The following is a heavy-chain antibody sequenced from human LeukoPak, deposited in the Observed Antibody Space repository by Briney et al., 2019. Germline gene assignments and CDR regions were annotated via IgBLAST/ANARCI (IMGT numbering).Heavy chain of an antibody. V-gene: IGHV1-46*01. CDR2: ISPSGGST. D-gene: IGHD6-25*01. CDR3: VRGAKCSGADCDSTKEYVYYFDY. Sequence: GASVKVSCKAFGYTFTSNYMHWVRQAPGQGPEWMGVISPSGGSTTYAQKFQGRVTITRITSISTAYMEMSSLRSDDTAVYYCVRGAKCSGADCDSTKEYVYYFDYWGQGTLVTVSS. CDR1: GYTFTSNY. J-gene: IGHJ4*02.